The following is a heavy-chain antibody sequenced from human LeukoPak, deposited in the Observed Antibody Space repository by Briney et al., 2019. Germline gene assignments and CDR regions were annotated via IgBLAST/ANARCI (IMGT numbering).Heavy chain of an antibody. CDR1: GFTFTRFA. CDR2: IFGSGGGT. CDR3: ARDLYDSSGYYVDY. D-gene: IGHD3-22*01. Sequence: GGSLRLSCAASGFTFTRFAMSWVRQAPGKGLEWVSAIFGSGGGTYYADSVKGRFTISRDNSKSTLFLQMNSLRAEDTAVYYCARDLYDSSGYYVDYWGQGTLVTVSS. V-gene: IGHV3-23*01. J-gene: IGHJ4*02.